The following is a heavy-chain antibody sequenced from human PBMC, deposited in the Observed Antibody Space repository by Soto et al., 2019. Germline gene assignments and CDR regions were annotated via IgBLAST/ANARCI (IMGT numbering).Heavy chain of an antibody. D-gene: IGHD3-22*01. V-gene: IGHV3-74*01. CDR3: ARPYDSSGYYTGNWFDP. Sequence: GGSLRLSCAASGFTFSSYWMHWVRQAPGKGLVWVSRINSDGSSTSYADSVKGRFTISRDNAKNTLYLQMNSLRAEDTAVYYCARPYDSSGYYTGNWFDPWGQGTLVTVSS. CDR2: INSDGSST. CDR1: GFTFSSYW. J-gene: IGHJ5*02.